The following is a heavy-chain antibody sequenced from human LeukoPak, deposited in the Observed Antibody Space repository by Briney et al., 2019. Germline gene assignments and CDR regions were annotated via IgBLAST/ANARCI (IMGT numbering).Heavy chain of an antibody. CDR2: ISAYNGNT. D-gene: IGHD3-10*01. CDR3: ATTWFGELSGAFDI. J-gene: IGHJ3*02. CDR1: GYTFTSYG. Sequence: ASVTVSCKASGYTFTSYGISWVRQAPGQGLEWMGWISAYNGNTNYAQKLQGRVTMTTDTSTSTAYMELRSLRSDNTAVYYCATTWFGELSGAFDIWGQGTMVTVSS. V-gene: IGHV1-18*01.